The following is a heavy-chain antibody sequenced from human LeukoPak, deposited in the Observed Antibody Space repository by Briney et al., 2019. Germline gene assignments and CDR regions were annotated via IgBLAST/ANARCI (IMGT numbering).Heavy chain of an antibody. J-gene: IGHJ4*02. CDR2: IHGTGNT. D-gene: IGHD2-15*01. Sequence: SETLSLTCAVSGASISSGYYRAWVRQPPGKGLEWIASIHGTGNTYYNPPLKSRVTMSLDTSKNHFSLTLKSVTAADTAVYFCASGSGQHFDDWGQGTLVTVSS. CDR1: GASISSGYY. CDR3: ASGSGQHFDD. V-gene: IGHV4-38-2*01.